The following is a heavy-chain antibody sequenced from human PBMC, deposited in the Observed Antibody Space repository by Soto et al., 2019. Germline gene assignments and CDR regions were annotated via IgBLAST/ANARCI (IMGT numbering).Heavy chain of an antibody. Sequence: SETLSLTCTVSGGSTRNYFWSWIRQPPGKGLEWIGCIYYSSTTNYNSSLKSRVTISLDTSKNQFSLKLSSVTAADTAVYYCARDSQDAFDIWGQGTMVTVSS. V-gene: IGHV4-59*12. CDR2: IYYSSTT. CDR1: GGSTRNYF. CDR3: ARDSQDAFDI. J-gene: IGHJ3*02.